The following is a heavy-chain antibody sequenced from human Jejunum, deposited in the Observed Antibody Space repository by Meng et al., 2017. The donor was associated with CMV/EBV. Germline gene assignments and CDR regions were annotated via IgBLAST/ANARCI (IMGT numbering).Heavy chain of an antibody. V-gene: IGHV1-69*05. CDR1: TVSNYD. J-gene: IGHJ4*02. Sequence: TVSNYDFSWVRQAPGQGLEWMGGIMPFFGTVNYARKLQGRVTITTEESTSTVYMELSSLRSEDTAVYYCARGGDGVQHFLEWLLFDYWGQGTLVTVSS. D-gene: IGHD3-3*01. CDR3: ARGGDGVQHFLEWLLFDY. CDR2: IMPFFGTV.